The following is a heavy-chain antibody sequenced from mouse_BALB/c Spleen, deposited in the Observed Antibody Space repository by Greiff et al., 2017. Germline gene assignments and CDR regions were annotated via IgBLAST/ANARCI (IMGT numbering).Heavy chain of an antibody. CDR2: ISTYYGDA. D-gene: IGHD2-14*01. CDR3: ARNYRYDECYAMDY. CDR1: GYTFTDYA. Sequence: QVQLQQSGAELVRPGVSVKISCKGSGYTFTDYAMHWVKQSHAKSLEWIGVISTYYGDASYNQKFKGKATMTVDKSSSTAYMELARLTSEDSAIYYCARNYRYDECYAMDYWGQGTSVTVSS. V-gene: IGHV1S137*01. J-gene: IGHJ4*01.